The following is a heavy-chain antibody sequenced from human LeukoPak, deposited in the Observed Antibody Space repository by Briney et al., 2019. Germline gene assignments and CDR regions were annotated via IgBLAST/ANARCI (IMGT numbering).Heavy chain of an antibody. V-gene: IGHV1-18*01. Sequence: GASVKVSCKASGYTFTSYGISWVRQAPGQGLEWMGWISAYNGNTNYAQKLQGRVTMTTDTSTSTAYMELRSLRSDDTAVYYCARSYSSSWYFGFAFDIWGQGTMVTVSS. CDR2: ISAYNGNT. CDR3: ARSYSSSWYFGFAFDI. D-gene: IGHD6-13*01. J-gene: IGHJ3*02. CDR1: GYTFTSYG.